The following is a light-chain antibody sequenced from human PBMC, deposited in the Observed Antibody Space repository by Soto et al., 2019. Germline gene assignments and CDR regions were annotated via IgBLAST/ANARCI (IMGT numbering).Light chain of an antibody. V-gene: IGKV4-1*01. CDR1: QSVLYSSNNKNY. CDR3: QQYYRSPYT. Sequence: DIVMTQSPDSLAVSLGERATINCKSSQSVLYSSNNKNYLAWYQQRPGQPPKGLIYWASTRASGVPDRFSGSGSGTDFTLTITSQQAEDVALYYCQQYYRSPYTFGQGTK. CDR2: WAS. J-gene: IGKJ2*01.